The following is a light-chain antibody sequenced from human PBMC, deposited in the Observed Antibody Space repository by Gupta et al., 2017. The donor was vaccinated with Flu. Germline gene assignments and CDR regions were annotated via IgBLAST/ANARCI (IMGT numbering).Light chain of an antibody. Sequence: DIVLTQSPAPLSLSPGERATLSCRASQSVSSYLAGYQQKPGQAPRLLIYYASNRATGIPARFSGCRCGTDFSLTISSREPEDFAVYYCQQHSNWPPWTFGQGTKVEIK. CDR1: QSVSSY. CDR2: YAS. CDR3: QQHSNWPPWT. J-gene: IGKJ1*01. V-gene: IGKV3-11*01.